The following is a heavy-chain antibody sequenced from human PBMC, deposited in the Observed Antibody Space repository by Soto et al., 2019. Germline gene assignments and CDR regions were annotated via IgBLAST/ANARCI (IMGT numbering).Heavy chain of an antibody. V-gene: IGHV3-74*02. CDR2: INSDGSST. CDR3: ARGNYGGWFDP. J-gene: IGHJ5*02. CDR1: GFTFSDYW. D-gene: IGHD4-17*01. Sequence: EVQLLESGGGLVQPGGSLRLSCAASGFTFSDYWMHWVRQAPGKGLVWVSRINSDGSSTNYADSVKGRFTISRDNAKNTLYLQMNSLRAEDTAVYYCARGNYGGWFDPWGQGTLVTVSS.